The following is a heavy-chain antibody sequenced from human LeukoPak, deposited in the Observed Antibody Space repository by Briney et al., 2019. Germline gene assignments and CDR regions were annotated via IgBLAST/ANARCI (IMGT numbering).Heavy chain of an antibody. D-gene: IGHD5-12*01. CDR2: IRPDGHT. CDR1: GGSISSSSYY. J-gene: IGHJ3*01. CDR3: ARQVATKGEWAFDV. Sequence: SETLSLTCTVSGGSISSSSYYWGWIRQPPGKGLEWMASIRPDGHTYTNSSLRHQLTISADMSRNEFSLKLNSPTAADTAVYYCARQVATKGEWAFDVWGQGTVVTVSS. V-gene: IGHV4-39*01.